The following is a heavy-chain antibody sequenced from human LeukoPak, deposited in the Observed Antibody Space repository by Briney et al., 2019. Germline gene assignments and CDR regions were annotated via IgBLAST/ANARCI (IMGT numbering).Heavy chain of an antibody. J-gene: IGHJ4*02. D-gene: IGHD6-6*01. CDR1: GGSFSSYY. Sequence: NPSETLSLTCAVYGGSFSSYYWSWIRQPPGKGLEWIGEINHSGSTNYNPSLKSRVTISVDTSKNQFSLKLSSVTAADTAVYYCARGEQLVAVFDYWGQGTLVTVSS. V-gene: IGHV4-34*01. CDR2: INHSGST. CDR3: ARGEQLVAVFDY.